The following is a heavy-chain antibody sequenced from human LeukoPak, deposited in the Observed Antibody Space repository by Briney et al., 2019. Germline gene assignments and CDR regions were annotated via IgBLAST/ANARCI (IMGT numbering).Heavy chain of an antibody. Sequence: GGSLRLSCAASGFTFSTYWMHWVRLPPGKGLVWVSRIHPDGSVTTYGDSVKGRFTISRDNAKNTLYLEMNSLRAEDTAVYYCAKSYSSSSFGAFDIWGQGTMVTVSS. CDR1: GFTFSTYW. CDR2: IHPDGSVT. V-gene: IGHV3-74*01. D-gene: IGHD6-6*01. J-gene: IGHJ3*02. CDR3: AKSYSSSSFGAFDI.